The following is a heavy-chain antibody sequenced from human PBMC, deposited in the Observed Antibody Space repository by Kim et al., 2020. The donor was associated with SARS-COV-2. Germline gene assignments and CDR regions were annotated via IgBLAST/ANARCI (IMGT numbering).Heavy chain of an antibody. D-gene: IGHD2-15*01. CDR2: INPDGSDM. V-gene: IGHV3-7*03. J-gene: IGHJ4*02. Sequence: GGSLRLSCVASGFIFSSYDVTWVRQAPGKGLEWVANINPDGSDMYYVDSVKGRFTVSRDNAKNSLYLQMNSLRAEDTAVYYCARDPRIIDYLGQGTLVTVSS. CDR3: ARDPRIIDY. CDR1: GFIFSSYD.